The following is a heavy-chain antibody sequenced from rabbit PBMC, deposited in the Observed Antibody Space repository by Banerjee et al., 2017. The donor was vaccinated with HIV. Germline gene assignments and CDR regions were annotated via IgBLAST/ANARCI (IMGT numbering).Heavy chain of an antibody. V-gene: IGHV1S45*01. Sequence: QEQLKETGGGLVQPGGSLTLSCKASGIDFSSYYYMCWVRQAPGKGLEWIACIDTGSRGYTWYASWAKGRFTISKTSSTTVTLQMTSLTAADTATYFCARGYAYVSTSGYYIPYYFNLWGPGTLVTVS. CDR3: ARGYAYVSTSGYYIPYYFNL. J-gene: IGHJ4*01. CDR1: GIDFSSYYY. CDR2: IDTGSRGYT. D-gene: IGHD1-1*01.